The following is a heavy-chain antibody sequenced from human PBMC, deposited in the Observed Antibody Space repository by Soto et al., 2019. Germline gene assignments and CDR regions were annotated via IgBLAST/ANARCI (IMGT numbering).Heavy chain of an antibody. V-gene: IGHV4-30-2*01. Sequence: QLQLQESASGLVKPSQTLSLTCAVSGGSISSGGFSWTWIRQPPGKGLEFIGDIYYSGGTYYNPSRKSRVTISVDRSKNQFSLRLSSVTAADTAVYYCARATFFRKEYYDATDYYFFDYWGQGTLVTVSS. J-gene: IGHJ4*02. CDR2: IYYSGGT. CDR3: ARATFFRKEYYDATDYYFFDY. D-gene: IGHD3-22*01. CDR1: GGSISSGGFS.